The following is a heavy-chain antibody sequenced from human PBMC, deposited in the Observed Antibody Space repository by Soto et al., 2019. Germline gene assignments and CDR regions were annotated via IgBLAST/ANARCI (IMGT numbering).Heavy chain of an antibody. J-gene: IGHJ4*02. CDR1: VGPVSGYY. Sequence: PSETLSLTCAVYVGPVSGYYWDWLLQPPGKGLEWIGEINPDGATNDTPSLRGRVTISIDRSRNQFCLKLSSVTAADTAVYYCARSKRADPYLDYWGQGAVVTVSS. CDR3: ARSKRADPYLDY. V-gene: IGHV4-34*01. D-gene: IGHD6-13*01. CDR2: INPDGAT.